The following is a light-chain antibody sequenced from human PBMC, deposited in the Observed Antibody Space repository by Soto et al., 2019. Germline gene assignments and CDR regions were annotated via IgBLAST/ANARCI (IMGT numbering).Light chain of an antibody. CDR2: DAS. CDR1: QSISSW. V-gene: IGKV1-5*01. J-gene: IGKJ1*01. Sequence: DIQMTQSPSSLSASEGDRVTITCRASQSISSWLAWYQQKPGKAPKLLIYDASSLESGVPSRFSGSGSGTESTLTIRSLKPDDFATYYCQQYNSYSTFGQGTKVDIK. CDR3: QQYNSYST.